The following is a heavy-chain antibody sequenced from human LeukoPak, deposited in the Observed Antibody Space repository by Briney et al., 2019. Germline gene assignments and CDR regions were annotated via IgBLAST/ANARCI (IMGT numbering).Heavy chain of an antibody. D-gene: IGHD3-22*01. V-gene: IGHV4-4*07. CDR2: IYSREST. CDR3: ARGPWYYDSSGYYSFDY. J-gene: IGHJ4*02. CDR1: GGSISSYY. Sequence: PSETLSLTCTVSGGSISSYYWSWIRQPAGKGLEWIGRIYSRESTNYNPSLKSRVTISVDTSKNQFSLKLSSVTAADTAVYYCARGPWYYDSSGYYSFDYWGQGTLVTVSS.